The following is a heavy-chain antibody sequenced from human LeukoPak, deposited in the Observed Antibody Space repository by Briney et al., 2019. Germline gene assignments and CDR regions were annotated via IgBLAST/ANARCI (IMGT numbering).Heavy chain of an antibody. J-gene: IGHJ4*02. V-gene: IGHV3-43*01. D-gene: IGHD3-10*01. CDR3: AKGKNTGSYLSHVDY. Sequence: GGSLRLSCAASGFTFEDFTMHWVRQAPGKALEWVSLITWDGQNIEYQDSVKGRFTISRDNSKNSLYLQMNSLRTEDTALYYCAKGKNTGSYLSHVDYWGQGTLVTVSS. CDR1: GFTFEDFT. CDR2: ITWDGQNI.